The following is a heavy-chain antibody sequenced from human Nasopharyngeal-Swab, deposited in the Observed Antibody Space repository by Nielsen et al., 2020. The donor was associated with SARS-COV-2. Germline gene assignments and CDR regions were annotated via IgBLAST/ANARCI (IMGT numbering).Heavy chain of an antibody. CDR3: ARDRPVAGSPYFLH. V-gene: IGHV3-49*03. CDR1: GFTFGDYA. D-gene: IGHD6-19*01. Sequence: GESLKISCTASGFTFGDYAMSWFRQAPGKGLEWVGFIRSKAYGGTTEYAASVKGRFSISRDDSKSIAYLQMGSLKSEDTAVYYCARDRPVAGSPYFLHWGQGTLVTVSS. J-gene: IGHJ1*01. CDR2: IRSKAYGGTT.